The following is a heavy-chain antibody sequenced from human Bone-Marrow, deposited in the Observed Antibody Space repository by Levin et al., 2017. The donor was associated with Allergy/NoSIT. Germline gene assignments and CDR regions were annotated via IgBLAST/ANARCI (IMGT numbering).Heavy chain of an antibody. CDR1: GYRFTNYG. D-gene: IGHD2-15*01. Sequence: ASVKVSCKASGYRFTNYGVSWVRQAPGQGLEWMGWISAYNGNTNYAQNLQGRFTLTTDTSTSTAYMELRSLRSDDTAVYYCARGGDCSSDSCHSIYGMDVWGQGTTVTVSS. CDR2: ISAYNGNT. CDR3: ARGGDCSSDSCHSIYGMDV. V-gene: IGHV1-18*01. J-gene: IGHJ6*02.